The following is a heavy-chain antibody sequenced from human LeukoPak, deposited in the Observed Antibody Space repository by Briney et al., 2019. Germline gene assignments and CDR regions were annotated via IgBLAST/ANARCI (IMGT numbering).Heavy chain of an antibody. V-gene: IGHV4-61*02. Sequence: SQTLSLTCTVSGGSLSSGSYYWSWIRQPAGKGLEWIGRIYTSGSTNYNPSLKSRVTISVDTSKNQFSLKLSSVTAADTAVYYCARVGGIAARDAFDIWGQGTMVTVSS. CDR2: IYTSGST. J-gene: IGHJ3*02. D-gene: IGHD6-6*01. CDR1: GGSLSSGSYY. CDR3: ARVGGIAARDAFDI.